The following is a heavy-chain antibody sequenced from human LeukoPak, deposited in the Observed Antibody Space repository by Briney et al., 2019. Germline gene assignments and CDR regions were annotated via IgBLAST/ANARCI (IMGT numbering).Heavy chain of an antibody. Sequence: SETLSLTCTVSGGSISSGGYYWSWIRQHPGKGLEWIGYIYYSGSTYSNPSLKSRVTISVDTSKNQFSLNLSSVTAADTAVYYCARYCSSTNCYKVGFDPWGQGTLVTVSS. CDR3: ARYCSSTNCYKVGFDP. CDR1: GGSISSGGYY. J-gene: IGHJ5*02. D-gene: IGHD2-2*02. V-gene: IGHV4-31*03. CDR2: IYYSGST.